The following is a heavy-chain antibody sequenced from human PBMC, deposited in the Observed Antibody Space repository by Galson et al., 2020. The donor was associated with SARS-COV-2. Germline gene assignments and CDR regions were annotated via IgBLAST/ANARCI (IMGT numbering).Heavy chain of an antibody. CDR3: AREENFFLVVTDTRMCYFDY. V-gene: IGHV4-34*01. CDR1: GGSFSGYY. CDR2: INSSGST. J-gene: IGHJ4*01. D-gene: IGHD2-21*02. Sequence: MLREPLSLTCAVYGGSFSGYYWSWIRQPPGKGLEWIGEINSSGSTNYNPSLKGRVTISVDTSKNHFSLKLSPVTAAGTAVYYCAREENFFLVVTDTRMCYFDYWGRGTLATVSS.